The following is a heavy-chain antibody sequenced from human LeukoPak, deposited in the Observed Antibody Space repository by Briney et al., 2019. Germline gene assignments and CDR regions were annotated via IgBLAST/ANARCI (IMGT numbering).Heavy chain of an antibody. D-gene: IGHD3-22*01. CDR2: FYNSGKT. J-gene: IGHJ4*02. V-gene: IGHV4-38-2*02. CDR3: ARRRKIKSITMIVVVTPFDY. CDR1: DSSITSDFY. Sequence: SETLSLTCTVSDSSITSDFYWGWLRPPPGKGLEWIGSFYNSGKTYYNPSLKSRVTISVDTSKNQFSLKLSSVTAADTAVYYCARRRKIKSITMIVVVTPFDYWGQGTLVTVSS.